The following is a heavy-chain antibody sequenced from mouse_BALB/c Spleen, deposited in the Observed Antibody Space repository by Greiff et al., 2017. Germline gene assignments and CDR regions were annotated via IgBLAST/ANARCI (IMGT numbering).Heavy chain of an antibody. CDR1: GFNIKDYY. V-gene: IGHV14-4*02. D-gene: IGHD2-1*01. CDR3: SACGGNYFAIDY. CDR2: IDPENGDT. Sequence: VQLQQSGAELVRSGASVKLSCTASGFNIKDYYMHWVKQRPEQGLEWIGWIDPENGDTEYAPKFQGKATMTADTSSNTAYLQLSSLTSEDTAVYYCSACGGNYFAIDYWGQGTTLTVSS. J-gene: IGHJ2*01.